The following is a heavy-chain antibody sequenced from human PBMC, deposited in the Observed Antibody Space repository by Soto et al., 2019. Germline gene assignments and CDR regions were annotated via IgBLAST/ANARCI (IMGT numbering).Heavy chain of an antibody. D-gene: IGHD3-16*01. V-gene: IGHV1-18*01. J-gene: IGHJ6*02. CDR3: VMVDNYVTPTPQDV. CDR1: GYIFVNYG. CDR2: ISPYTGNT. Sequence: QVQLVQSGDEVKKPGASVKVSCKASGYIFVNYGIAWVRQAPGQGLEWMGWISPYTGNTHSATKVQGRLTMTTDTSTSTAYMGLGSLTSDDTAVYYCVMVDNYVTPTPQDVWVQGTTVTVAS.